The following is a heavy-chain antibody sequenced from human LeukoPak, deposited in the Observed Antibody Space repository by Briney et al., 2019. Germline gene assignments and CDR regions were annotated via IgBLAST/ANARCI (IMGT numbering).Heavy chain of an antibody. Sequence: SETLSLTCTVSGGSISSSSYYWGWIRQPPGKGLEWIGSIYYSGSTNYNPSLKSRVIISVDTSKNQFSLKLSSVTAADTAVYYCARDQYCSGGSCSGFDYWGQGTLVTVSS. V-gene: IGHV4-39*07. CDR2: IYYSGST. D-gene: IGHD2-15*01. J-gene: IGHJ4*02. CDR1: GGSISSSSYY. CDR3: ARDQYCSGGSCSGFDY.